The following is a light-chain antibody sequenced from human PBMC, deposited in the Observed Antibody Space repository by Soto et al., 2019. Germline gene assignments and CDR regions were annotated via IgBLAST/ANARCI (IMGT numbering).Light chain of an antibody. CDR2: DAS. CDR1: QSVSSY. CDR3: QQRSNWPRAT. V-gene: IGKV3-11*01. J-gene: IGKJ5*01. Sequence: PGERATLSCRASQSVSSYLAWYQQKPGQAPRLLIYDASNRATGIPARFSGSGSGTDFTLTISSLEPEDFAVYYCQQRSNWPRATFGQGTRLEIK.